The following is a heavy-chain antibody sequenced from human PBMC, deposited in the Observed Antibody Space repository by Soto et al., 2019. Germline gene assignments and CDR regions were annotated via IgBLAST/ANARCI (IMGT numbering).Heavy chain of an antibody. V-gene: IGHV3-23*01. CDR2: ISGSGGST. CDR1: GFTFSSYA. Sequence: GGSLRLSCAASGFTFSSYAMSWVRQAPGKGLEWVSAISGSGGSTYYADSVKGRFTISRDNSKNTLYLQMNSLRAEDTAVYYCAKDFEGWNSLPFYYYYYMDVWDKGTTVTVSS. CDR3: AKDFEGWNSLPFYYYYYMDV. J-gene: IGHJ6*03. D-gene: IGHD1-7*01.